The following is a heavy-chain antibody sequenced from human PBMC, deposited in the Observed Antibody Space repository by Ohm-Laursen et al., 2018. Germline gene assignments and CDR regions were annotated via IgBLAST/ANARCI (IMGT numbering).Heavy chain of an antibody. CDR2: IHYSRTSLI. V-gene: IGHV3-48*03. D-gene: IGHD3-10*01. J-gene: IGHJ4*02. Sequence: SLRLSCAASGFNFNTYEMNWVRQASGKGLEWVANIHYSRTSLIYYADSVKGRFTISRDNAKNSLYLQMNSLRAEDTAVYYCARLATGSSSYYFDYWGQGTLVTVSS. CDR3: ARLATGSSSYYFDY. CDR1: GFNFNTYE.